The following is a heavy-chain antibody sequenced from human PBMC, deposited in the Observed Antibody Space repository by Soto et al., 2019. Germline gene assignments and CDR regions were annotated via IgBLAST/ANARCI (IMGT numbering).Heavy chain of an antibody. CDR1: GFTFNTYW. D-gene: IGHD3-16*02. CDR2: ISGDGSIT. CDR3: AKDKDYVWGSYRYTLEGY. J-gene: IGHJ4*02. V-gene: IGHV3-74*01. Sequence: PGGSLRLSCAASGFTFNTYWMHWVRQAPGKGLEWVSRISGDGSITNYADSVKGRFTISRDNSKNTLYLQMNSLRAEDTAVYYCAKDKDYVWGSYRYTLEGYWGQGTLVTVSS.